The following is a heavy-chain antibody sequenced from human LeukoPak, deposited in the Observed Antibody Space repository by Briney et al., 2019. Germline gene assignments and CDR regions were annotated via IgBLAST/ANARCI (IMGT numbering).Heavy chain of an antibody. V-gene: IGHV1-69*05. CDR1: GGTFSSYA. J-gene: IGHJ2*01. CDR2: IIPIFGTA. Sequence: SVKVSCKASGGTFSSYAISWVRQAPGQGLEWMGGIIPIFGTANYAQKFQGRVTITTDESTSTAYMELSSLRSEDTAVYYCARVLYFDYGGNQELYWYFDLWGRGTLVTVSS. CDR3: ARVLYFDYGGNQELYWYFDL. D-gene: IGHD4-23*01.